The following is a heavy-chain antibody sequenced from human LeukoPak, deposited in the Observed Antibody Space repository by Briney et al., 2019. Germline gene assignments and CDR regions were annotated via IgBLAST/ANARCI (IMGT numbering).Heavy chain of an antibody. V-gene: IGHV4-34*01. D-gene: IGHD6-19*01. CDR1: GGSFSGYY. Sequence: SVTLSLTCAVYGGSFSGYYWSWIRQPPGKGLEWIGEINHSGSTNYNPSLKSRVTISVDTSKNQFSLKLSSVTAADTAVYYCARTAVAGPQYFDYWGQGTLVTVSS. CDR3: ARTAVAGPQYFDY. CDR2: INHSGST. J-gene: IGHJ4*02.